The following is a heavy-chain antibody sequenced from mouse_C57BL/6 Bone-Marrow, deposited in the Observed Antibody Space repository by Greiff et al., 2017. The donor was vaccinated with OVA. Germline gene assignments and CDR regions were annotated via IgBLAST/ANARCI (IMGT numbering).Heavy chain of an antibody. CDR3: ARRSYYSNYCYAMDY. Sequence: LVESGGGLVKPGGSLKLSCAASGFTFSDYGMYWVRQAPEKGLEWVAYISSGSSTIYYADTVKGRFTISRDNAKNTLFLQMTSLRSEDTAMYYCARRSYYSNYCYAMDYWGQGTSVTVSS. D-gene: IGHD2-5*01. J-gene: IGHJ4*01. V-gene: IGHV5-17*01. CDR2: ISSGSSTI. CDR1: GFTFSDYG.